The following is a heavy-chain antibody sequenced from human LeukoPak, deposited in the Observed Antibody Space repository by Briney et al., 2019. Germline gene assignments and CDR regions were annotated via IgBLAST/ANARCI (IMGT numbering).Heavy chain of an antibody. CDR2: INHSGGT. J-gene: IGHJ4*02. CDR1: GFTFSAYA. V-gene: IGHV4-34*01. Sequence: GSLRLSCATSGFTFSAYAMSWVRQPPGKGLEWIGEINHSGGTTYNPSLKSRVTISVDTSKNQFSLKLSSVTAADTAVYYCARGSQSLGYCSGGSCRAKIFDYWGQGTLVTVSS. CDR3: ARGSQSLGYCSGGSCRAKIFDY. D-gene: IGHD2-15*01.